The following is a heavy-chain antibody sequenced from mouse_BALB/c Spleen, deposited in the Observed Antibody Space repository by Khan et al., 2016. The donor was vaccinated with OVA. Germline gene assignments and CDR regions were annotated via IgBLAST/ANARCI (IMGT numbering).Heavy chain of an antibody. D-gene: IGHD1-1*01. V-gene: IGHV1-20*02. CDR1: GYSFTGYF. CDR2: INPHIGET. J-gene: IGHJ2*01. CDR3: ARIYRSGFDY. Sequence: MQLEESGPELVKPGASVKISCKASGYSFTGYFMNWVMQSHGKSLEWIGRINPHIGETFYNQKFKGKATLTVDESSSTAHMELRSLASEDSAVYYCARIYRSGFDYWGQGTTLTVSS.